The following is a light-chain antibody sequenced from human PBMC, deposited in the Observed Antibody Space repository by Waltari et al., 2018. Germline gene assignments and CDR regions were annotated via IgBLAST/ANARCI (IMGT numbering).Light chain of an antibody. CDR1: SPNIGAGYA. Sequence: QSVLTQPPSVSGAPGQRVTISCTGSSPNIGAGYAVHWYQQLPGTAPKPLIYGNNNRPSGVPDRFSGSKSGTSASLAITGLQAEDEADYYCQSYGSDWVFGGGTKLTVL. J-gene: IGLJ3*02. CDR3: QSYGSDWV. CDR2: GNN. V-gene: IGLV1-40*01.